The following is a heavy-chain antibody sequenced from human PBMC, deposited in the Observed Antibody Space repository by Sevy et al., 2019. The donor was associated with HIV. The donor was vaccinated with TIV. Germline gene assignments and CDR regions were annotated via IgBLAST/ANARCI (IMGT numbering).Heavy chain of an antibody. CDR1: GGSISSYY. Sequence: SETLSLTCTVSGGSISSYYWSWIRQPAGKGLEWIGRIYTSGSTNYNPSLKSRVTMSVDTSKYQFSLKLSSVTAADTAAYSCARDGGIAAAGTADYYYGMDVWGQGTTVTVSS. J-gene: IGHJ6*02. D-gene: IGHD6-13*01. CDR3: ARDGGIAAAGTADYYYGMDV. V-gene: IGHV4-4*07. CDR2: IYTSGST.